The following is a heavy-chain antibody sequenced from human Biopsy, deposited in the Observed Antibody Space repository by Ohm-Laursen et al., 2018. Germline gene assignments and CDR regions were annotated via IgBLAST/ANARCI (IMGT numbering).Heavy chain of an antibody. D-gene: IGHD3-3*01. CDR1: AYSFGDHR. CDR3: ARELGDFWGGRQFDF. CDR2: IDPKSGGT. Sequence: SVKVSCKASAYSFGDHRIHWVRQAPGQGLEWMGRIDPKSGGTNYAQKFQGRVTMTRDTSISTTYMELRRLTSDDTAVFYCARELGDFWGGRQFDFWGQGTLVTVSS. J-gene: IGHJ5*01. V-gene: IGHV1-2*06.